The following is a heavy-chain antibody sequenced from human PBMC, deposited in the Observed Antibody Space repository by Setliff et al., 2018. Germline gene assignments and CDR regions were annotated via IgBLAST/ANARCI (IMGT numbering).Heavy chain of an antibody. CDR2: IYIGGSA. CDR1: GGSISSYY. J-gene: IGHJ6*03. CDR3: AREQWLDPPGYYYMDV. Sequence: PSETLSLTCTVSGGSISSYYWSWIRQPAGKGLEWIGHIYIGGSANYNPSLKSRVTMSIDTSKNQFSLKLNSVTAADMAVYYCAREQWLDPPGYYYMDVWAKWTTVTV. D-gene: IGHD6-19*01. V-gene: IGHV4-4*07.